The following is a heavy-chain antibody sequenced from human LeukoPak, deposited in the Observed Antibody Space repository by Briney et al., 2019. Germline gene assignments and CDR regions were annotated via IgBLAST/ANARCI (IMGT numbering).Heavy chain of an antibody. D-gene: IGHD6-13*01. CDR1: GFTFSSYA. J-gene: IGHJ5*02. CDR3: AKALSGSSWPNWFDP. V-gene: IGHV3-23*01. CDR2: ISGSGGST. Sequence: GSLRLTCAASGFTFSSYAMSWVRQAPGKGLEWVSAISGSGGSTYYADSVKGRFTISRDNSKNTLYLQMNSLRAEDTAVYYCAKALSGSSWPNWFDPWGQGTLVTVSS.